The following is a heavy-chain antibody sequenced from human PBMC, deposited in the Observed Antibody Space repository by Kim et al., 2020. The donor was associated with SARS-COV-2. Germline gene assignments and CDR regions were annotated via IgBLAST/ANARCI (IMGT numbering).Heavy chain of an antibody. CDR3: TTQWELLGVDYYGMDV. J-gene: IGHJ6*02. Sequence: GGSLRLSCAASGFTFSNAWMSWVRQAPGKGLEWVGRIKSKTDGGTTDYAAPVKGRFTISRDDSKNTLYLQMNSLKTEDTAVYYCTTQWELLGVDYYGMDVWGQGTTVTVSS. CDR2: IKSKTDGGTT. V-gene: IGHV3-15*01. CDR1: GFTFSNAW. D-gene: IGHD1-26*01.